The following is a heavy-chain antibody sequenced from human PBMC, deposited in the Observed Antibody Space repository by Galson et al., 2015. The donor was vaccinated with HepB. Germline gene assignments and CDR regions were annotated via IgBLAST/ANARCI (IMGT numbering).Heavy chain of an antibody. Sequence: SLRLSCAASGFTFSSYEMNWVRQAPGKGLEWVSYISSSGSTIYYADSVKGRFTISRDNAKNSLYLQMNSLRAEDTAVYYCARAGRSGVVGTNWFDPWGQGTLVTVSS. V-gene: IGHV3-48*03. J-gene: IGHJ5*02. CDR2: ISSSGSTI. D-gene: IGHD1-26*01. CDR1: GFTFSSYE. CDR3: ARAGRSGVVGTNWFDP.